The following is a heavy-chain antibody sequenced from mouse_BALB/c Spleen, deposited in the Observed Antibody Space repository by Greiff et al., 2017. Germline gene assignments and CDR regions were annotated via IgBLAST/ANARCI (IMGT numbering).Heavy chain of an antibody. Sequence: EVKLVESGGGLVQPGGSLRLSCATSGFTFTDYYMSWVRQPPGKALEWLGFIRNKANGYTTEYSASVKGRFTISRDNSQSILYLQMNTLRAEDSATYYCARAPTGGFDYWGQGTTLTVSS. CDR1: GFTFTDYY. CDR2: IRNKANGYTT. D-gene: IGHD4-1*02. V-gene: IGHV7-3*02. CDR3: ARAPTGGFDY. J-gene: IGHJ2*01.